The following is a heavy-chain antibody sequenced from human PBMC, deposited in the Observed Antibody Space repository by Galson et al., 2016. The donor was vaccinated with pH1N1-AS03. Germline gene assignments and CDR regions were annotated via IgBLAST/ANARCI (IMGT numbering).Heavy chain of an antibody. V-gene: IGHV2-5*01. CDR1: GFSLSTTSVG. CDR2: IYWNDAK. CDR3: THSGTGDNSSWTGLDY. D-gene: IGHD6-13*01. J-gene: IGHJ4*02. Sequence: PALVKPTQTLTLTCTFSGFSLSTTSVGVGWIRQPPGEALEWLALIYWNDAKRYSPSLKSRLTITKDTSRNQVVLTMTNVDPVDTAAYYGTHSGTGDNSSWTGLDYWGQGTPVTVSS.